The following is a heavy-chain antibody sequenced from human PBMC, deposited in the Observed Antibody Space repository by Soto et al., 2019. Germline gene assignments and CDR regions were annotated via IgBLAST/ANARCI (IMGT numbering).Heavy chain of an antibody. CDR1: GFAFDTYG. CDR2: MSYDGSKI. CDR3: AKDRDPYYYYYLMDV. Sequence: RLSCEASGFAFDTYGMHWIRQGAGQGLEWVATMSYDGSKIYYRDSVRGRFSISRDDSKRTLYLQMNSLRAEDTAVYYCAKDRDPYYYYYLMDVWGQGTTVTVSS. J-gene: IGHJ6*02. V-gene: IGHV3-30*18.